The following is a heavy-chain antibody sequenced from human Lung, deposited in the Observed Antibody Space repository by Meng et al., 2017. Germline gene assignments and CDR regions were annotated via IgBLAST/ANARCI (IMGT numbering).Heavy chain of an antibody. CDR2: IKSNSDGGTT. CDR3: ATGAAAADH. D-gene: IGHD6-13*01. J-gene: IGHJ4*02. CDR1: GFSFTDAW. V-gene: IGHV3-15*01. Sequence: VGLVESVWGLVEAGGSLRLSCVASGFSFTDAWMSWVRQAPGKGLEWVGRIKSNSDGGTTDYAAPVKGRFTISRDDSKNTLYLQMNSLITEDTAAYFCATGAAAADHWGQGTLVTVSS.